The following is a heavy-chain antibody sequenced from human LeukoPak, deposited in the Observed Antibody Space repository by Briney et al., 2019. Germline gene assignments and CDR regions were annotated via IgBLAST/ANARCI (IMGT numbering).Heavy chain of an antibody. CDR2: INYSGST. J-gene: IGHJ4*02. V-gene: IGHV4-34*01. D-gene: IGHD3-10*01. Sequence: SETLSLTCAVYGGSFSGYYWSWIRQPPGKGLEWIGEINYSGSTNYNPSLKSRVTISVDTSKNQFSLKLSSVPAADTAVYYCARGRTGITMVRGVIQKSLYYFDYWGQGTLVTVSS. CDR1: GGSFSGYY. CDR3: ARGRTGITMVRGVIQKSLYYFDY.